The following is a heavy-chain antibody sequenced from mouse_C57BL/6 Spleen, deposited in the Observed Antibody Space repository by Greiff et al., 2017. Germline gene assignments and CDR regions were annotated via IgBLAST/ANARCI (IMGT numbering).Heavy chain of an antibody. Sequence: EVKLVESGGGLVKPGGSLSLSCAASGFTFTDYYMSWVRQPPGKALEWLGFIRNKANGYTTEYSTSVKGRFTISRDNSQSIIDLQKNAMRAEDSATYYCASYDGYRAWFAYWGQGTLVTVSA. D-gene: IGHD2-3*01. J-gene: IGHJ3*01. CDR1: GFTFTDYY. CDR3: ASYDGYRAWFAY. CDR2: IRNKANGYTT. V-gene: IGHV7-3*01.